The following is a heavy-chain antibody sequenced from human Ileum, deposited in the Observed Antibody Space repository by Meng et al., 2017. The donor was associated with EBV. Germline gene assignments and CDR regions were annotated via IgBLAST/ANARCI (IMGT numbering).Heavy chain of an antibody. J-gene: IGHJ4*02. CDR1: CYTFTNYG. D-gene: IGHD6-13*01. CDR2: ISAYNGDT. CDR3: SIPVGNQQQLDH. Sequence: QGELVQSRAWVTEPVAPVKASCKASCYTFTNYGISGARQTAGQGLGWMTQISAYNGDTTSEQKVQERVTMTRDTSTNTVYIVLSSVRAEDTAVYYCSIPVGNQQQLDHWGQGTLVTVSS. V-gene: IGHV1-18*01.